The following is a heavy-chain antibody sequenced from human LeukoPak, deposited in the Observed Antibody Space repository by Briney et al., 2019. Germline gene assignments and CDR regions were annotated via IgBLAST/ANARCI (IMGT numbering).Heavy chain of an antibody. CDR1: GGSFSGYY. Sequence: SETLSLTCAVYGGSFSGYYWSWIRQPPGKGLEWIGEINHSGSTNYNPSLKSRVTVSLDTSKNQFSLKLSSVTAADTAVYYCVRDAGVLTGYYDYWGQGTLVTVSS. D-gene: IGHD3-9*01. J-gene: IGHJ4*02. CDR3: VRDAGVLTGYYDY. CDR2: INHSGST. V-gene: IGHV4-34*01.